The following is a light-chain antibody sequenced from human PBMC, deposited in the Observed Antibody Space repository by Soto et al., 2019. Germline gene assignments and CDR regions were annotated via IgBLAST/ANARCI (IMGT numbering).Light chain of an antibody. CDR3: ESYAGSKTYV. CDR2: EVV. CDR1: KNDIGVYDF. J-gene: IGLJ1*01. V-gene: IGLV2-8*01. Sequence: QSVLTQPPSASGSPGQSVTISCTGTKNDIGVYDFVSWYQHHPGKAPRLIIYEVVQRPSGVPDRFSGYKSGNTASLTVSGLQAADEVDYLCESYAGSKTYVFGSATKLPV.